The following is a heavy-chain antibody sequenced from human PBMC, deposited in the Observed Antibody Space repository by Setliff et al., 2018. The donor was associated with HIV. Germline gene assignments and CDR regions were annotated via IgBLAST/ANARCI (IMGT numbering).Heavy chain of an antibody. CDR1: GFTFSDNY. D-gene: IGHD1-26*01. Sequence: GGSLRLSCSVSGFTFSDNYMGWIRLAPGKGLEWISSISHSSSPRHYADSVKGRFTISRDNAKNSLYLEMNRLRADDTAVYFCAKDLKWSGNYWGGFDCWGQGTLVTVSS. CDR3: AKDLKWSGNYWGGFDC. V-gene: IGHV3-11*01. CDR2: ISHSSSPR. J-gene: IGHJ4*02.